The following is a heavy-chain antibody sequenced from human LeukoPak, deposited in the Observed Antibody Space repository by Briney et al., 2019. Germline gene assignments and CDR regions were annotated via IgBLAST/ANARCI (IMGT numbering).Heavy chain of an antibody. CDR2: IYYSGST. J-gene: IGHJ6*03. CDR1: GGSISSSNYY. V-gene: IGHV4-39*07. CDR3: ARGRPYSSSWYFAERNYYMDV. Sequence: SETLSLTCTVSGGSISSSNYYWGWIRQPPGKGLEWIGSIYYSGSTYYNPSLKSRVTISVDTSKNQFSLKLSSVTAADTAVYYCARGRPYSSSWYFAERNYYMDVWGKGTTVTVSS. D-gene: IGHD6-13*01.